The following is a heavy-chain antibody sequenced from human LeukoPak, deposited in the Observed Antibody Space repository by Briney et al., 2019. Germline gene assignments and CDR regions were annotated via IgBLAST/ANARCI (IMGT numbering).Heavy chain of an antibody. CDR2: IKSKTDGGTT. CDR1: GFTFGDYA. V-gene: IGHV3-15*01. Sequence: PGGSLRLSCTASGFTFGDYAMSWVRQAPGKGLEWVGRIKSKTDGGTTDYAAPVKGRFTISRDDSKNTLYLQMNSLKTEDTAVYYCTSSLTMIVVVTEIDYWGQGTLVTVSS. CDR3: TSSLTMIVVVTEIDY. J-gene: IGHJ4*02. D-gene: IGHD3-22*01.